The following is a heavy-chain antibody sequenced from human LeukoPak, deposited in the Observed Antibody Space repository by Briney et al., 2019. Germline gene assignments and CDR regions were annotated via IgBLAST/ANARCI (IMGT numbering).Heavy chain of an antibody. CDR1: GFTISSYV. V-gene: IGHV3-23*01. Sequence: GGSLRLPCAASGFTISSYVMSWVRQAPGKGLEWVSGISVSSGSTYYADSVKGRFTISGDNSKNTLFLQMNSLRAEDTAVYYCAKNSYDSSGYYSPDYWGQGT. CDR3: AKNSYDSSGYYSPDY. CDR2: ISVSSGST. D-gene: IGHD3-22*01. J-gene: IGHJ4*02.